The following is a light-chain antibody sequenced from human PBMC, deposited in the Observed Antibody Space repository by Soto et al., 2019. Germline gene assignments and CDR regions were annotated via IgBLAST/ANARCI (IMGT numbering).Light chain of an antibody. J-gene: IGLJ3*02. Sequence: QSALTQPASVSGSPGQSITISCTGTSSDVGGYNYVSWYQQHPGKAPKLIIYDVSNRPSGVSDRFSGSKSGNTASLTISSLQAEDEADYYCSSYTTSSTRVFGGGTKLTVL. CDR2: DVS. V-gene: IGLV2-14*01. CDR3: SSYTTSSTRV. CDR1: SSDVGGYNY.